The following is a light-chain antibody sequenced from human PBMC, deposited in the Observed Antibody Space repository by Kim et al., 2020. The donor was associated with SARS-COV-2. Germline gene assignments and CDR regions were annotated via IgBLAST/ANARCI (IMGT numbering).Light chain of an antibody. Sequence: DIQMTQSPSSLSASVGDRVTITCRASQSISSYLNWYQQKPGKAPKLLIYAASSLQSGVPSRFSGSGSGTDFTLTISSLQPEDFATYYCQQRYSTLTWTIGQGTKVDIK. CDR3: QQRYSTLTWT. J-gene: IGKJ1*01. CDR1: QSISSY. CDR2: AAS. V-gene: IGKV1-39*01.